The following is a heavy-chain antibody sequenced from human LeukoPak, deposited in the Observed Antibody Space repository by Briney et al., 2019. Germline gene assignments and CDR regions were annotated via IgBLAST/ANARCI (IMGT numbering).Heavy chain of an antibody. CDR1: GFTFSSYW. CDR2: IKQDGTEK. CDR3: ARPRDSGWSKTWDY. J-gene: IGHJ4*02. V-gene: IGHV3-7*03. D-gene: IGHD6-13*01. Sequence: PGGSLRLSCAGSGFTFSSYWMTWVRQAPGKGLEWVANIKQDGTEKYYVDSVKGRFTISRDNAQNSLYLQVSSLTAEDTAVYYCARPRDSGWSKTWDYWGQGTLVTVSS.